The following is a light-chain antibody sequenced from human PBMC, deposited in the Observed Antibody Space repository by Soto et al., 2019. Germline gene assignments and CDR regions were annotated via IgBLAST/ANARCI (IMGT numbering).Light chain of an antibody. CDR2: TAS. V-gene: IGKV1-9*01. Sequence: IQLTQSPSSLYASGGDRVAITCRASEGISSYLAWYQEKPGKVPKLLIDTASTLQNGVPSRFSGSGSGTDFTLTISSLQPEDFATYYCLQLKRYPLTFGGGTRVEIK. J-gene: IGKJ4*01. CDR1: EGISSY. CDR3: LQLKRYPLT.